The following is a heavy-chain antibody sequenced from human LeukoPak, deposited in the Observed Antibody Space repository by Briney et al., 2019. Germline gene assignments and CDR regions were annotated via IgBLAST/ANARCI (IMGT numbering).Heavy chain of an antibody. CDR1: GGSISSYY. J-gene: IGHJ4*02. D-gene: IGHD3-22*01. CDR2: IYYSGST. CDR3: ASADSSAYPY. Sequence: SETLSLTCTVSGGSISSYYWSWTRQPPGKGLEWIGYIYYSGSTNYNPSLKSRVTISVDTSKNQFSLKLSSVTAADTAVYYCASADSSAYPYWGQGTLVTVSS. V-gene: IGHV4-59*08.